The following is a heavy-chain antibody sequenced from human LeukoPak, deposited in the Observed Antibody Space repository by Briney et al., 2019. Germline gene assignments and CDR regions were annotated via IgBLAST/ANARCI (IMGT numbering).Heavy chain of an antibody. CDR1: GYTFTGYY. Sequence: ASVKVSCKASGYTFTGYYMHWVRQAPGQGLEWMGWINPNSGGTNYPQKFQGRVTMTRDTYISTAYMELSRLRSDDTAVYYCARDVLLWFGEFQRRDWFDPWGQGTLVTVSS. CDR2: INPNSGGT. V-gene: IGHV1-2*02. D-gene: IGHD3-10*01. CDR3: ARDVLLWFGEFQRRDWFDP. J-gene: IGHJ5*02.